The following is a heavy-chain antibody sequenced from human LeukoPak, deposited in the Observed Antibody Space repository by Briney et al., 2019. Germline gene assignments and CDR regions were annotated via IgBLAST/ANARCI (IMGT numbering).Heavy chain of an antibody. D-gene: IGHD3-22*01. CDR2: ISSSGSTI. CDR3: ARDPPYYYDSSGYEGGDY. CDR1: GFTFSSYE. V-gene: IGHV3-48*03. Sequence: GGSLRLSYAASGFTFSSYEMNWVRQAPGKGLEWVSYISSSGSTIYYADSVKGRFTISRDNAKNSLYLQMNSLRAEDTAVYYCARDPPYYYDSSGYEGGDYWGQGTLVTVSS. J-gene: IGHJ4*02.